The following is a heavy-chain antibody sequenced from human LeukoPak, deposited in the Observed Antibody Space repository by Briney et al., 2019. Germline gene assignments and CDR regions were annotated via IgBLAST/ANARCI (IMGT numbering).Heavy chain of an antibody. Sequence: PGGSLRLSCAASGFTFSSYAMSWVRQAPGKGLEWVSAISGSGGSTYYADSVKGRFTISRDNSKNTLYLQMNSLRAEDTAVYYCARDDGGMYGMDVWGQGTTVTVSS. V-gene: IGHV3-23*01. CDR3: ARDDGGMYGMDV. D-gene: IGHD4-23*01. CDR2: ISGSGGST. J-gene: IGHJ6*02. CDR1: GFTFSSYA.